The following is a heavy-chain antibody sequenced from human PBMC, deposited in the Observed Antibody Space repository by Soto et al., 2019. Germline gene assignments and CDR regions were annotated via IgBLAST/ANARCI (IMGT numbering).Heavy chain of an antibody. D-gene: IGHD5-12*01. V-gene: IGHV1-69*06. CDR2: IIPIFGTA. CDR3: AGQSYSGYDYGYYYYGMGV. Sequence: GASVKVSCKASGGTFSSYAISWVRQAPGQGLEWMGGIIPIFGTANYAQKFQGRVTITADKSTSTAYMELSSLRSEDTAVYYCAGQSYSGYDYGYYYYGMGVRGQGXTVTVYS. J-gene: IGHJ6*02. CDR1: GGTFSSYA.